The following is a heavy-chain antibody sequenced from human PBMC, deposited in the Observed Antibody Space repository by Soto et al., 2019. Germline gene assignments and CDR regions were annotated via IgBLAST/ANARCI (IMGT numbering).Heavy chain of an antibody. CDR3: AKGASYNWNRLYYFDY. Sequence: EVQLLESGGGLVQPGGSLRLSCAASGFTFSSYAMSWVHQAPGKGLEWVSAISGSGGSTYYADSVKGRFTISRDNSKNTLYLQMNSLRAEDTAVYYCAKGASYNWNRLYYFDYWGQGTLVTVSS. D-gene: IGHD1-1*01. J-gene: IGHJ4*02. CDR1: GFTFSSYA. CDR2: ISGSGGST. V-gene: IGHV3-23*01.